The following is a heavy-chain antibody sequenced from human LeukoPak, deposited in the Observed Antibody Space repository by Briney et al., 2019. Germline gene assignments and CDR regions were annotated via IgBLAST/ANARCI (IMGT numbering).Heavy chain of an antibody. CDR2: ISAYNGNT. V-gene: IGHV1-18*01. CDR1: VYTFTSYG. CDR3: ARGFLHNYYGSGSYYIPFDY. Sequence: ASVKVSCKASVYTFTSYGISWVRQAPGQGLEWMGWISAYNGNTSYAQKLQGRVTMTTDTSTSTAYMELRSLRSDDTAVYYCARGFLHNYYGSGSYYIPFDYWGQGTLVTVSS. J-gene: IGHJ4*02. D-gene: IGHD3-10*01.